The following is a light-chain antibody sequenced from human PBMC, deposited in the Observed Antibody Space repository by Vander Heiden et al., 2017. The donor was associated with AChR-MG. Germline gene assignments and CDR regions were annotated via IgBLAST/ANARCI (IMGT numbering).Light chain of an antibody. V-gene: IGKV1-27*01. Sequence: DFQMTQSPSSLSASVGDRVTITCRASQGIGNYLAWYQQKPGKVPELLIYAASTLQSGVPSRFSGSGSGTDFTLTISSLHPEDVATYYCQRGNSAPYTFGQRTKLEIK. CDR1: QGIGNY. J-gene: IGKJ2*01. CDR2: AAS. CDR3: QRGNSAPYT.